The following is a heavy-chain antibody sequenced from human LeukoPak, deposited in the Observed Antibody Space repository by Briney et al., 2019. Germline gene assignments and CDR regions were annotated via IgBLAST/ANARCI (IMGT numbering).Heavy chain of an antibody. CDR1: GGTFSSYA. Sequence: ASVKVSCKASGGTFSSYAISWVRQAPGQGLEWMGGFDPEDGETIYAQKFQGRVTMTEDTSTDTAYMELSSLRSEDTAVYYCATDLITGTTYYWGQGTLVTVSS. CDR3: ATDLITGTTYY. CDR2: FDPEDGET. D-gene: IGHD1-7*01. J-gene: IGHJ4*02. V-gene: IGHV1-24*01.